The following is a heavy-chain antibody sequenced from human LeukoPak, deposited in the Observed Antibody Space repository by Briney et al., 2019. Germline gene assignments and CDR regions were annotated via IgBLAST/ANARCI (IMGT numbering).Heavy chain of an antibody. CDR3: ARYCSSTSCRNYYYYYMDV. Sequence: GGSLRLSCAASGFAFSSYSMNWVRQAPGKGLEWVSSISSSSSYIYYADSVKGRFTISRDNAKNSLYLQMNSLRAEDTAVYYCARYCSSTSCRNYYYYYMDVWGKGTTVTVSS. CDR1: GFAFSSYS. V-gene: IGHV3-21*01. D-gene: IGHD2-2*01. J-gene: IGHJ6*03. CDR2: ISSSSSYI.